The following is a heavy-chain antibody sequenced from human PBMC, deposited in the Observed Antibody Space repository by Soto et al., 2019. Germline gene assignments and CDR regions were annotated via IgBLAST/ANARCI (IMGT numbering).Heavy chain of an antibody. CDR2: ISGSSSTI. V-gene: IGHV3-48*03. CDR3: ARDSGLRFLSLDCLDP. J-gene: IGHJ5*02. D-gene: IGHD3-3*01. Sequence: GGSLRLSCAASGFTFSNYEMNWVRQAPGKGLEWVSYISGSSSTIYYADSVKGRFTISRDNAKKSLYLQMNSLRAEDTAIYYCARDSGLRFLSLDCLDPWGQGTRVTVSS. CDR1: GFTFSNYE.